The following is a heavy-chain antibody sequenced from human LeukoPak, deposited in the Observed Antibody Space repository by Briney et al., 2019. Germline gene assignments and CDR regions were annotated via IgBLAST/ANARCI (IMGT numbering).Heavy chain of an antibody. Sequence: GGSLRLSCSASGFTFSSYAMSWVRQAPGKGLEWVSTISGSGGSTYYADSVKGRFTISRDNSKNTLYLQMNSLRAEDTAVYYCAKVWGPGEPGFDYWGQGTLVTVSS. J-gene: IGHJ4*02. V-gene: IGHV3-23*01. CDR3: AKVWGPGEPGFDY. D-gene: IGHD7-27*01. CDR2: ISGSGGST. CDR1: GFTFSSYA.